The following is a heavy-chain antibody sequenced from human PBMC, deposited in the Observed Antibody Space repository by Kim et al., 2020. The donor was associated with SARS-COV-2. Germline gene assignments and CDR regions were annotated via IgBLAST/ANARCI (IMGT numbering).Heavy chain of an antibody. J-gene: IGHJ5*02. V-gene: IGHV1-2*02. D-gene: IGHD3-22*01. CDR3: AREDTNYYDSSGSANWFDP. CDR2: INPNSGGT. Sequence: ASVKVSCKASGYTFTGYYMHWVRQAPGQGLEWMGWINPNSGGTNYAQKFQGRVTMTRDTSISTAYMELSRLRSDDTAVYYCAREDTNYYDSSGSANWFDPWGQGTLVTVSS. CDR1: GYTFTGYY.